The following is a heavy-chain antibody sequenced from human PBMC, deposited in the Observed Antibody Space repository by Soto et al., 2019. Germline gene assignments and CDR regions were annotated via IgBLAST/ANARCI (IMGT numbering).Heavy chain of an antibody. CDR1: GFTFSSYG. CDR3: SSVSETGYYNDGYSFDY. D-gene: IGHD3-9*01. Sequence: SGGSLRLSCAASGFTFSSYGMHWVRQAPGKGLEWVAVIWYDGSNKYYADSVKGRFTISRDNSKNTLYLQMNSLRAEDTAVYYCSSVSETGYYNDGYSFDYWGQGTLVTVSS. CDR2: IWYDGSNK. V-gene: IGHV3-33*01. J-gene: IGHJ4*02.